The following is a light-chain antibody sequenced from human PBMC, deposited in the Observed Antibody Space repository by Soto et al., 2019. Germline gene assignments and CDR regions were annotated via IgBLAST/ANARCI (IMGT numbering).Light chain of an antibody. V-gene: IGKV1-9*01. CDR2: AAS. J-gene: IGKJ5*01. CDR1: QGISSY. Sequence: DIHMTQSPSAMSASVGDRVTITCRASQGISSYLVWYQVKPGKAPKLLIYAASTLESRVPSRFSATVSGTEFSLTITSLQPEDFATYYCQQLFDSPITFGQGTRLEIK. CDR3: QQLFDSPIT.